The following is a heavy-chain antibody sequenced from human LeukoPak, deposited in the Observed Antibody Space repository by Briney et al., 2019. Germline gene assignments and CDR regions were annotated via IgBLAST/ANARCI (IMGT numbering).Heavy chain of an antibody. V-gene: IGHV1-46*01. J-gene: IGHJ4*02. CDR3: AREYSSSSGVFVY. CDR1: GYTFTNFY. CDR2: INPSGGST. D-gene: IGHD6-6*01. Sequence: GASVTVSCKASGYTFTNFYMHWVRQAPGQGLEWVGIINPSGGSTRYAQKFQGRVTMTRDTSTSTVYMEVSSLGSEDTAVYYCAREYSSSSGVFVYWGQGTLVTVSS.